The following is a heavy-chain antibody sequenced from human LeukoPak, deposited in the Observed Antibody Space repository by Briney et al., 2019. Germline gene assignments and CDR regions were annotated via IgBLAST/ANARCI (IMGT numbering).Heavy chain of an antibody. CDR2: IIPIFGTA. J-gene: IGHJ5*01. D-gene: IGHD5-18*01. CDR3: ARRQRRGYSYGYSWFDS. Sequence: SVKVSCKASGGTFSSYAISWVRQAPGQGLEWMGGIIPIFGTANYAQKFQGRVTITADESTSTAYMELSSLRSEDTAVYYCARRQRRGYSYGYSWFDSWGQGTLVTVSS. V-gene: IGHV1-69*01. CDR1: GGTFSSYA.